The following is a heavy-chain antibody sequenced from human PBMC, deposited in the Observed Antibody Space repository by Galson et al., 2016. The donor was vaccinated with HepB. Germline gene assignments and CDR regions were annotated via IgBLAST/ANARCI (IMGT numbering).Heavy chain of an antibody. CDR2: ISGTDGRT. CDR3: AKESGLWNVKTDFGY. V-gene: IGHV3-23*01. Sequence: SLRLSCAASGFTFINYAMSWVRQAPGKGLEWVSGISGTDGRTLYADSVKGRFTISRDNSKNTLYLQMNSLRADDTAVYYCAKESGLWNVKTDFGYWGQGTVVTVSS. J-gene: IGHJ4*02. CDR1: GFTFINYA. D-gene: IGHD1-1*01.